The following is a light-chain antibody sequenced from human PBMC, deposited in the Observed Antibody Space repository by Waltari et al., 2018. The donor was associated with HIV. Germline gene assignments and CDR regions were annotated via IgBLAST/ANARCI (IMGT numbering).Light chain of an antibody. CDR1: QSVRSRS. J-gene: IGKJ1*01. CDR2: GAS. V-gene: IGKV3-20*01. CDR3: QQYATSPRT. Sequence: EIVLTQSPGTLSSSPGERATLSCRASQSVRSRSLAWYQQRPGQAPRLLISGASSRATGIPDRFSGCGSGTDFSLTISRLEPEDFAVYYCQQYATSPRTFGQGTKVEIK.